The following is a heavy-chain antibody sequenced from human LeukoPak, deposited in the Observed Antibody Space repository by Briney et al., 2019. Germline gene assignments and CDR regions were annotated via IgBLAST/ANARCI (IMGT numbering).Heavy chain of an antibody. Sequence: ASVKVSCKASGYTFTSYGISWVRQAPGQGLEWMGWISAYNGNTNYAQKLQGRVTMTTDTSTSTAYMELRSLRSDDTAVYYCATDRHSSGVNWFDPWGQGTLVTVSS. D-gene: IGHD6-19*01. V-gene: IGHV1-18*01. CDR1: GYTFTSYG. CDR3: ATDRHSSGVNWFDP. CDR2: ISAYNGNT. J-gene: IGHJ5*02.